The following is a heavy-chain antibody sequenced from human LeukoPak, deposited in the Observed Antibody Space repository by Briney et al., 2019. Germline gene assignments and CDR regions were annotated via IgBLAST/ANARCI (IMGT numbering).Heavy chain of an antibody. CDR2: ISYDGSNK. V-gene: IGHV3-30*03. CDR1: GFTFSIYG. CDR3: ARGRRGSPAVNFDY. J-gene: IGHJ4*02. Sequence: GSSLRLSCAASGFTFSIYGMHWVRQAPGHVLDRVSAISYDGSNKYYADSVKGRFTISRDNSKNTLYLQMNSLRAEDTAVYYCARGRRGSPAVNFDYWGQGTLVTVSS. D-gene: IGHD2-2*01.